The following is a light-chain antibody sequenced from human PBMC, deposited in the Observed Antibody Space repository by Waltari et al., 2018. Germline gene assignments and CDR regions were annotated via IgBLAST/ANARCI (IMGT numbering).Light chain of an antibody. Sequence: QSVLTQPPSASGTPGQRVTISCSGSNSNIGTNYVYWYQHVPGTAPKLLIYRNDQRLAGFPDRFFGSKTGTSASLASSGLRSEDEADYDCAAWDDSLSGSYVFGTGTEVTVL. CDR2: RND. V-gene: IGLV1-47*01. CDR3: AAWDDSLSGSYV. J-gene: IGLJ1*01. CDR1: NSNIGTNY.